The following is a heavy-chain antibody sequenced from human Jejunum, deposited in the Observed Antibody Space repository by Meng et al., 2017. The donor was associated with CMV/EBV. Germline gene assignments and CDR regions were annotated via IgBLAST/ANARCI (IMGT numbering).Heavy chain of an antibody. J-gene: IGHJ4*02. CDR3: VKEGFDY. CDR1: GFTVTRNH. CDR2: INNTGGT. V-gene: IGHV3-53*01. Sequence: SCAASGFTVTRNHITWVRQAPGKGLEWVSTINNTGGTHFSDSVKGRFTISRDTSKNTVHLQMDSLRVEDTAVYYCVKEGFDYWGQGSLVTVSS.